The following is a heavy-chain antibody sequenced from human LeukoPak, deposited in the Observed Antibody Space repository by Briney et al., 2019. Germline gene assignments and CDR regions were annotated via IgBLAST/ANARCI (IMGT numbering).Heavy chain of an antibody. Sequence: GESLGISCKGSGYSFTTYWIAWVRQMPGKGLEWMGIIYPGDSETRYSPSFQDQVTISADNSITTAYLQWSSLKASDTAIYFCARLPGFDILSAYFDYWGQGTLVTVFS. J-gene: IGHJ4*02. CDR2: IYPGDSET. CDR1: GYSFTTYW. D-gene: IGHD5-12*01. V-gene: IGHV5-51*01. CDR3: ARLPGFDILSAYFDY.